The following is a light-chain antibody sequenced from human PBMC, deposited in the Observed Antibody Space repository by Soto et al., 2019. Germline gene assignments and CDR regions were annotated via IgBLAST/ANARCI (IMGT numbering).Light chain of an antibody. CDR1: QDISNY. CDR3: QQYDNLPFT. V-gene: IGKV1-33*01. J-gene: IGKJ5*01. CDR2: DAS. Sequence: SQSPSSLSASVGDRVTITCQASQDISNYLNWYQQKPGKAPKLLIYDASNLETGVPSRFSGSGSGTDFTFTISSLQPEDIATHYCQQYDNLPFTFGQGTRLEIK.